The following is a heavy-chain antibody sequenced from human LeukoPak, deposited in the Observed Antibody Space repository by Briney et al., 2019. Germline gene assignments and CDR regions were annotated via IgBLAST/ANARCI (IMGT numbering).Heavy chain of an antibody. CDR1: SXXXXXXY. CDR3: AXXYSSRWYMFAFDI. CDR2: XXTSGXX. V-gene: IGHV4-4*07. D-gene: IGHD6-13*01. Sequence: TSETLSLTCTVXSXXXXXXYXXXXXXPXXXXXXXXXXXXTSGXXXNSPXLKRRVTMSVDTSKNQFSLKLTSVTAAETAEYYXAXXYSSRWYMFAFDIWGQGTMVTVSS. J-gene: IGHJ3*02.